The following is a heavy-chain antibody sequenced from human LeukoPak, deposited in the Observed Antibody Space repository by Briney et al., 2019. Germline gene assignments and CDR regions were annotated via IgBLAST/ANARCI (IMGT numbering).Heavy chain of an antibody. V-gene: IGHV4-59*01. CDR1: GDSISTYY. CDR3: ARGVVIAPHTFDY. J-gene: IGHJ4*02. CDR2: VYYSGTT. D-gene: IGHD2-21*01. Sequence: SETLSLTWTVSGDSISTYYWSWIRQPPGEGLEGIGYVYYSGTTNYNPSLKSRVTISADTSTNQFSLQLSSATAADTAVYYCARGVVIAPHTFDYWGQGTLVTVSS.